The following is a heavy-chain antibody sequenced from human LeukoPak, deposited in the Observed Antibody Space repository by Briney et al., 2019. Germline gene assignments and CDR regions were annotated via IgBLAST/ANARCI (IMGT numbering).Heavy chain of an antibody. J-gene: IGHJ4*02. CDR2: ISYDGSNK. Sequence: GGSLRLSCAASGFTFSSYGMHWVRQAPGKGLEWVAVISYDGSNKYYADPVKGRFTISRDNSKNTLYLQMNSLRAEDMAVYYCAKDASRVTYYYDSSGYYYFDYWGQGTLVTVSS. D-gene: IGHD3-22*01. CDR1: GFTFSSYG. V-gene: IGHV3-30*18. CDR3: AKDASRVTYYYDSSGYYYFDY.